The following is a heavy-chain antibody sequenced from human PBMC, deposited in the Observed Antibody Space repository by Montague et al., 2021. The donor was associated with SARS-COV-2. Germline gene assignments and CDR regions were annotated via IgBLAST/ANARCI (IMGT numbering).Heavy chain of an antibody. J-gene: IGHJ6*02. CDR1: GGSFSGYY. CDR2: INHSGST. V-gene: IGHV4-34*01. Sequence: SETLSLTCAVYGGSFSGYYWSWIRQPPGKGLEWIGEINHSGSTNYNPSLKSRVTISVDTSKNQFSLKLSSVTAADTAVYYCARVSYYGAGTAWWLDVWGQGTTVTVSS. D-gene: IGHD3-10*01. CDR3: ARVSYYGAGTAWWLDV.